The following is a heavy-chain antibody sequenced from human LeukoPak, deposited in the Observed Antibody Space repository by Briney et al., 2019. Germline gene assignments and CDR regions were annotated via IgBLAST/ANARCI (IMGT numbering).Heavy chain of an antibody. Sequence: GGSLRLSCVVSGFTFSTYAMSWVRQAPGKGPEWVSGLSGSGGSTYYADSVKGRFTISRDNSKNTLYLQMNSLRAEDTAIYYCAKDGQWLVPTFDYWGQGTLVTVSS. V-gene: IGHV3-23*01. J-gene: IGHJ4*02. D-gene: IGHD6-19*01. CDR3: AKDGQWLVPTFDY. CDR1: GFTFSTYA. CDR2: LSGSGGST.